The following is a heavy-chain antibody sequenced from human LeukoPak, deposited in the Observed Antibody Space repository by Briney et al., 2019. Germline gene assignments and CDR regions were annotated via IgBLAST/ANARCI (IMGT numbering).Heavy chain of an antibody. Sequence: GSLRLSCAASGFTFSSYWMSWVRQAPGKGLEWVANIKQDGSEKYYVDSVKGRFTISRDNAKNSLYLQMNSLRAEDTAVYYCARDLRDTMIEWFDYWGQGTLVTVSS. J-gene: IGHJ4*02. CDR1: GFTFSSYW. CDR3: ARDLRDTMIEWFDY. CDR2: IKQDGSEK. D-gene: IGHD3-22*01. V-gene: IGHV3-7*01.